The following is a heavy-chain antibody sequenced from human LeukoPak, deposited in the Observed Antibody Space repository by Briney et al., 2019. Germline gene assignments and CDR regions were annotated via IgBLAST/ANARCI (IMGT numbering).Heavy chain of an antibody. CDR3: ARALLPTVAVAGEGFDP. J-gene: IGHJ5*02. Sequence: ASVKVSCKASGYTFTSYYMPWVRQAPGQGLEWMGIINPSGGSTSYAQKFQGRVTMTRDTSTSTVYMELSSLRSEDTAVYYCARALLPTVAVAGEGFDPWGQGTLVTVSS. CDR2: INPSGGST. CDR1: GYTFTSYY. V-gene: IGHV1-46*01. D-gene: IGHD6-19*01.